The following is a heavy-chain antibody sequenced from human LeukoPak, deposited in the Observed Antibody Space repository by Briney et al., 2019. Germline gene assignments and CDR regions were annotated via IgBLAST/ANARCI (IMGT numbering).Heavy chain of an antibody. CDR2: INHSGST. V-gene: IGHV4-34*01. D-gene: IGHD3-10*01. J-gene: IGHJ4*02. CDR1: GGSFSGYY. Sequence: PSETLSLTCAVYGGSFSGYYWSWIRQPPGKGLEWIGEINHSGSTNYNPSLKSRVTISVDTSKNQFSLKLSSVTAADTAVYYCARPGTRRSYGSGSPPSYWGQGTLVTVSS. CDR3: ARPGTRRSYGSGSPPSY.